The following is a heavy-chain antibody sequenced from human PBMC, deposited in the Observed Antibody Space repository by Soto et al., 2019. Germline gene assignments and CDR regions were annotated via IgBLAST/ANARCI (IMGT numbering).Heavy chain of an antibody. CDR3: ARGFTYYDFWSGYHRAFNWFDP. D-gene: IGHD3-3*01. CDR2: INHSGST. Sequence: PSETLSLTCAVYGGSFSGYYWSWIRQPPGKGLEWIGEINHSGSTNYNPSLKSRVTISVDTSKNQFSLKLSSVTAADTAVYYCARGFTYYDFWSGYHRAFNWFDPWGQGTMVTVYS. J-gene: IGHJ5*02. V-gene: IGHV4-34*01. CDR1: GGSFSGYY.